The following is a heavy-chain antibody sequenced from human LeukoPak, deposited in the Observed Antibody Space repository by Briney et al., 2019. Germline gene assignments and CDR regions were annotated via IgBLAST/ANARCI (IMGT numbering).Heavy chain of an antibody. CDR2: ISGSGGST. CDR3: AKMVAGTVRYYYYYGMDV. V-gene: IGHV3-23*01. J-gene: IGHJ6*02. D-gene: IGHD6-19*01. CDR1: GFTFSSYA. Sequence: GGSLRLFCAASGFTFSSYAMSWVRQAPGKGLEWVSAISGSGGSTYYADSVKGRFTISRDNSKNTLYLQMNSLRAEDTAVYYCAKMVAGTVRYYYYYGMDVWGQGTTVTVSS.